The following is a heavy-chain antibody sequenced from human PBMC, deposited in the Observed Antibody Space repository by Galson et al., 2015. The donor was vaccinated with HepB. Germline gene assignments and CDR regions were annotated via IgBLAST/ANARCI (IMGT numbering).Heavy chain of an antibody. CDR3: AAALVPAAQDY. D-gene: IGHD2-2*01. CDR1: GFTFSSYW. V-gene: IGHV3-7*03. J-gene: IGHJ4*02. Sequence: SLRLSCAASGFTFSSYWMSWVRQAPGKGLEWVANINQDGSEKYYVDSVKGRFTISRDNAKNSLYLQMNSLRAEDTAVYYCAAALVPAAQDYWGQGTLVTVSS. CDR2: INQDGSEK.